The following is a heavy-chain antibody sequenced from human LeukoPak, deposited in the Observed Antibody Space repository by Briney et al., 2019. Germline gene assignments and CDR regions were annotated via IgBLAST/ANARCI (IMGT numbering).Heavy chain of an antibody. J-gene: IGHJ4*02. Sequence: PGGSLRLSCAASGFTFSSYAMSWVRQAPGKGLEWVSAISGSGGSTYYADSVEGRFTISRDNSKNTLYLQMNSLRAEDTAVYYCAKDERYYGDYGRTFDYWGQGTLVTVSS. D-gene: IGHD4-17*01. CDR3: AKDERYYGDYGRTFDY. CDR1: GFTFSSYA. V-gene: IGHV3-23*01. CDR2: ISGSGGST.